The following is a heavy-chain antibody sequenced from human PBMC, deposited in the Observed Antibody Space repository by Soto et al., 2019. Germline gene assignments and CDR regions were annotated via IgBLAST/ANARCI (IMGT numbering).Heavy chain of an antibody. V-gene: IGHV3-48*01. CDR1: GFTFSSYS. D-gene: IGHD1-26*01. CDR3: ARGGGSYKQGPLYGMDV. CDR2: ISSSSSTI. J-gene: IGHJ6*02. Sequence: GGSLRLSCAASGFTFSSYSMNWVRQAPGKGLEWVSYISSSSSTIYYADSVKGRFTISRDNAKNSLYLQMNSLRAEDTAVYYCARGGGSYKQGPLYGMDVWGQGTTVTVSS.